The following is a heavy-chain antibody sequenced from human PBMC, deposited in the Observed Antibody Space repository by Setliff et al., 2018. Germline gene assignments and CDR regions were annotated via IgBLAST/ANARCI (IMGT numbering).Heavy chain of an antibody. Sequence: SETLSLTCTVSGGSFSTYYWSWIRQAPGKGLEWIVDASVTGTTYYNLSLKSRVTISLDRSKTQFSLKLSSVTAADTAVYYCARGGVTAVWDLTDWGQGTLVTVSS. D-gene: IGHD2-21*02. V-gene: IGHV4-59*01. J-gene: IGHJ4*02. CDR1: GGSFSTYY. CDR2: ASVTGTT. CDR3: ARGGVTAVWDLTD.